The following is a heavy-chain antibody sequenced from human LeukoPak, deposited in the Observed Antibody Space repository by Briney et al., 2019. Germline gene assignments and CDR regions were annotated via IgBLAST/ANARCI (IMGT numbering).Heavy chain of an antibody. CDR1: GFTFSSYW. J-gene: IGHJ3*02. D-gene: IGHD3-16*02. CDR3: ARGGLYDYVWGSYRPKPDAFDI. V-gene: IGHV3-7*01. Sequence: PGGSLRLSCAASGFTFSSYWMSWVRQAPGKGLEWVANIKQDGSEKYYVDSVKGRFTISRDDAKNSLYLQMNSLRAEDTAVYYCARGGLYDYVWGSYRPKPDAFDIWGQGTMVTVSS. CDR2: IKQDGSEK.